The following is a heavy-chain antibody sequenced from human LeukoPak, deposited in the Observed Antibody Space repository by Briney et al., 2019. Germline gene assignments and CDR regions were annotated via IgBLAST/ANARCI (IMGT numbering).Heavy chain of an antibody. CDR1: GGSMNSLY. D-gene: IGHD3-10*01. CDR3: ARTDMVRGVIPDAFDI. J-gene: IGHJ3*02. CDR2: IYYSGST. V-gene: IGHV4-59*01. Sequence: SETLSLTCTVSGGSMNSLYWNWIRQPPGRTLEWIGYIYYSGSTNYNPSLKSRVTISVDTSKNQFSLKLSSVTAADTAVYYCARTDMVRGVIPDAFDIWGQGTMVTVSS.